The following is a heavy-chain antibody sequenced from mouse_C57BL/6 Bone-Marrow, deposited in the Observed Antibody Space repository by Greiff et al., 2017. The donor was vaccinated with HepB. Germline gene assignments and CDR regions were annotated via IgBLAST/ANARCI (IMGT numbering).Heavy chain of an antibody. V-gene: IGHV6-3*01. CDR2: IRLKSDNYAT. J-gene: IGHJ2*01. Sequence: EVHLVESGGGLVQPGGSMKLSCVASGFTFSNYWMNWVRQSPEKGLEWVAQIRLKSDNYATHYAESVKGRFTISRDDSKSSVYLQMNNLRAEDTGIYYCTSGYYDSSYYFDYWGQGTTLTVSS. CDR3: TSGYYDSSYYFDY. CDR1: GFTFSNYW. D-gene: IGHD1-1*01.